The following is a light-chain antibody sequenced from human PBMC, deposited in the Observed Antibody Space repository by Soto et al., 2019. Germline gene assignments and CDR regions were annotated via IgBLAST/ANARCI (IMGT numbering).Light chain of an antibody. CDR3: QQFGSSPPT. CDR1: QSVSSNY. V-gene: IGKV3-20*01. CDR2: GAS. Sequence: EIVLTQSPGTLSLSPGERATLSCRAGQSVSSNYLAWYQQKPGQAPRLLIYGASRRATGFPDRFSGSGSGTDFSLTISRLEPEDFAVYYCQQFGSSPPTFGQGTKVDIK. J-gene: IGKJ1*01.